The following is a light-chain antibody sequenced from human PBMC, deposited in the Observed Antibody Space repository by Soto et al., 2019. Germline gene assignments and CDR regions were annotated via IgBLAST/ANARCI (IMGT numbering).Light chain of an antibody. CDR3: QQRSNWPPNT. CDR1: QSVSSY. V-gene: IGKV3-11*01. J-gene: IGKJ4*01. CDR2: DAS. Sequence: EIVLTQSPATLSLSPGERATLSYRASQSVSSYLAWYQQKPGQAPRLLIYDASNRATGIPARFSGSGSGTDFTLTISSLEPEDFAVYYCQQRSNWPPNTFGGGTKVDIK.